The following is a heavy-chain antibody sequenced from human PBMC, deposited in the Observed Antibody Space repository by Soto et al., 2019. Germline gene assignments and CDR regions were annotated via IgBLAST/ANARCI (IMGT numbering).Heavy chain of an antibody. CDR2: IYYSGST. CDR1: GGSVSSASYY. CDR3: ARLLWLPGRINYFGY. D-gene: IGHD3-10*01. V-gene: IGHV4-61*01. J-gene: IGHJ4*02. Sequence: PSETLSLTCTVSGGSVSSASYYWSWILQPPGKGLEWIGYIYYSGSTNYTPSLKSRVTISVDTSKNQFSLKLSSVTAADTAVYYCARLLWLPGRINYFGYWGQGALVTLSS.